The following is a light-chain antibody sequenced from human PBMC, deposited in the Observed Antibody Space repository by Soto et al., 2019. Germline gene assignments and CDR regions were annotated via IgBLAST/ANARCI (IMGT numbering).Light chain of an antibody. Sequence: SYELTQPPSVSVAPGKTARITCGGNNIGSKSVHWYQQKPGQAPVLVIYYDSDRPSGIRERFSGSNSGNTATLTISRVEDGDEADYYCQVWDSSSDHVVFGGGTKLTVL. CDR3: QVWDSSSDHVV. CDR2: YDS. V-gene: IGLV3-21*04. J-gene: IGLJ2*01. CDR1: NIGSKS.